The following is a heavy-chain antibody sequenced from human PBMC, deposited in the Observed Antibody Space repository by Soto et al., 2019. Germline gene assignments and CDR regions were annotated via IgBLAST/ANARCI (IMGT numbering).Heavy chain of an antibody. CDR2: VNPDSRVT. D-gene: IGHD5-12*01. Sequence: ASVKVSCKASGYTFTGYYLHWVRQAPGHGLEWMGSVNPDSRVTQYAQRFHARVTMTRDTSISTAYLEMSRLKSDDTALYYCVTEGYGYSRVPQDYWGQGTLVTVSS. CDR1: GYTFTGYY. J-gene: IGHJ4*02. CDR3: VTEGYGYSRVPQDY. V-gene: IGHV1-2*02.